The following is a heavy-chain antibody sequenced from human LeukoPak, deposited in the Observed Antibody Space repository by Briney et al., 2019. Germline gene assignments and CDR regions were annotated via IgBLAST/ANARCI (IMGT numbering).Heavy chain of an antibody. Sequence: SETLSLTCTVSSGSISSYYWSWIRQPPGKGLEWIGYIYYSGSTNYNPSLKSRVTISVDTSKNQFSLKLSSVTAADTAVYYCASFHYDSSGYYLWSPPTFDYWGQGTLVTVSS. J-gene: IGHJ4*02. D-gene: IGHD3-22*01. CDR2: IYYSGST. V-gene: IGHV4-59*12. CDR3: ASFHYDSSGYYLWSPPTFDY. CDR1: SGSISSYY.